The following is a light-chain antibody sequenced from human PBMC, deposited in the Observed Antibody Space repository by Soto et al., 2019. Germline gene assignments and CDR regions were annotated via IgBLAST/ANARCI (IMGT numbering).Light chain of an antibody. CDR1: QSVSSY. V-gene: IGKV3-11*01. CDR3: QHPPTS. CDR2: DIF. Sequence: EVKSTESTRPLSLSPGVRAPLSCRASQSVSSYLAWYQQKPGQAPRLVIYDIFTRATGVPTRISGSGSGTEFTLTISRLEPEDFVLYYCQHPPTSFGGGTKVDVK. J-gene: IGKJ4*01.